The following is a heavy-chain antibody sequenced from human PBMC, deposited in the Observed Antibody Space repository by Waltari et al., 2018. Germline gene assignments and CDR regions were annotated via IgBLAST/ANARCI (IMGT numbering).Heavy chain of an antibody. J-gene: IGHJ4*02. CDR1: GGSFRGYY. V-gene: IGHV4-34*01. CDR3: ARALAIFNYYDSSGYYPYFDY. D-gene: IGHD3-22*01. CDR2: INHSGST. Sequence: QVQLQQWGAGLLKPSETLSLTCAVYGGSFRGYYWSRIRQPPGKGLGWIGEINHSGSTNYNPSLKSRVTISVDTSKNQFSLKLSSVTAADTAVYYCARALAIFNYYDSSGYYPYFDYWGQGTLVTVSS.